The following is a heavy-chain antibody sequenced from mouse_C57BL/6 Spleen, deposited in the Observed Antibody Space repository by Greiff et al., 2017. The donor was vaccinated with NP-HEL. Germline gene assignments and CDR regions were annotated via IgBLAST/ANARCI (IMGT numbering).Heavy chain of an antibody. CDR3: ARGYGAWFAY. V-gene: IGHV1-61*01. CDR1: GYTFTTYW. CDR2: IYPSDSET. Sequence: QVQLQQPGAELVRPGSSVKLSCKASGYTFTTYWMDWVKQRPGQGLEWIGNIYPSDSETHYNQKFKDKATLTVDKSSSTAYMQLSSLTSEDSAVYYCARGYGAWFAYWGQGTLVTVSA. J-gene: IGHJ3*01. D-gene: IGHD2-10*02.